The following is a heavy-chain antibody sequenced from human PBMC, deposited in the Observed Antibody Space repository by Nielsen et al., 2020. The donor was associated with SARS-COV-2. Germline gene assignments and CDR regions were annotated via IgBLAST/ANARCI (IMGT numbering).Heavy chain of an antibody. CDR3: ARDRFAMGLDP. Sequence: SETLSLTCTVSGGSISSSSYYWGWIRQPPGKGLAWIGSIYYSGSTYYNPSLKSRVTISVDTSKNQFSLKLSSVTAADTAVYYCARDRFAMGLDPWGQGTLVTVSS. J-gene: IGHJ5*02. CDR2: IYYSGST. CDR1: GGSISSSSYY. V-gene: IGHV4-39*02. D-gene: IGHD3-16*01.